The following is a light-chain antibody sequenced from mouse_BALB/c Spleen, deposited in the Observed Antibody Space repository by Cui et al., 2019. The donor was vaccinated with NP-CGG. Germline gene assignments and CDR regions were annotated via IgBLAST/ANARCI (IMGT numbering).Light chain of an antibody. CDR2: GTN. CDR1: TGAVTTNNY. J-gene: IGLJ1*01. CDR3: ALWYSNHWV. Sequence: QAVVSDESTLTTSPGETVTLTRRSSTGAVTTNNYANWVQEKPDHLFTGLIGGTNNRAPGVPARFSGSLIGDKAALTITGAQTEDEAIYFCALWYSNHWVFGGGTKLTVL. V-gene: IGLV1*01.